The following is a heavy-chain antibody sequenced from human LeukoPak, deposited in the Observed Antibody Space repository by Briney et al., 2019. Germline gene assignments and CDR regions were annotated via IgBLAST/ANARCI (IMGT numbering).Heavy chain of an antibody. V-gene: IGHV1-2*02. CDR3: ARGSGDFWSGYSPSY. Sequence: ASVTVSRKASGYTLTGYYLHWVRQAPGHGLEGMGWINPNSGGTNYAQKFQGRVIMTRDTSISTAYMELSRLRSDDTAVYYCARGSGDFWSGYSPSYWGQGTLVTVSS. CDR1: GYTLTGYY. D-gene: IGHD3-3*01. CDR2: INPNSGGT. J-gene: IGHJ4*02.